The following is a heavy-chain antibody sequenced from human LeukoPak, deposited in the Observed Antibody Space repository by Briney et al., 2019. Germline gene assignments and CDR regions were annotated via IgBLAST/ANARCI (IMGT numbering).Heavy chain of an antibody. Sequence: SETLSLTCAVSGGSISSYYWSWIRQPAGKGLEWIGRIYTSGSTNYNPSLKSRVTMSVDTSKNQFSLKLSSVTAADTAVYYCARGPREYSSSSGLGYWGQGTLVTVSS. D-gene: IGHD6-6*01. CDR2: IYTSGST. CDR3: ARGPREYSSSSGLGY. J-gene: IGHJ4*02. V-gene: IGHV4-4*07. CDR1: GGSISSYY.